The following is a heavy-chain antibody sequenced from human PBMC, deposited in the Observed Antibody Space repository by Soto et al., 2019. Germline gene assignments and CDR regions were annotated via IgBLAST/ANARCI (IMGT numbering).Heavy chain of an antibody. CDR2: INHSGST. CDR1: GGSFSGYY. CDR3: ARGEDGSWSSINY. Sequence: QVQLQQWGAGLLKPSETLSLTCAVYGGSFSGYYWSWIRQPPGKGLEWIGEINHSGSTNYNPSLKSRVTISVDTSKNQFSLKLSSVTAADTAVYYCARGEDGSWSSINYWGQGTLVTVSS. D-gene: IGHD3-10*01. V-gene: IGHV4-34*01. J-gene: IGHJ4*02.